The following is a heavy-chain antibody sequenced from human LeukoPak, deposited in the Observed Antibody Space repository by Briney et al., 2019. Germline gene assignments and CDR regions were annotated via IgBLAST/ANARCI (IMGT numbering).Heavy chain of an antibody. Sequence: ASVKVSCKASGYRFISHYIHWVRQDPGQGPEWLGWMHAGNGNTRYPEKFEGRVTMTRDTSSNTAYMDLTSLRSDDTAVYYCAREGSYCVGGDCYSFDFWGQGTLVTVPS. D-gene: IGHD2-21*02. CDR2: MHAGNGNT. J-gene: IGHJ4*02. V-gene: IGHV1-2*02. CDR1: GYRFISHY. CDR3: AREGSYCVGGDCYSFDF.